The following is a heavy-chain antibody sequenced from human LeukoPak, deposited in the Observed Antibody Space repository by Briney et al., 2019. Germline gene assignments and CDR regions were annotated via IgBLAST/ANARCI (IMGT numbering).Heavy chain of an antibody. CDR1: GFTFSSYS. CDR2: ISSSSSYI. D-gene: IGHD1-26*01. CDR3: ARDREPPWELLPTYYYYYGMDV. Sequence: PGGSLRLSCAASGFTFSSYSMNWVRQAPGKGLEWVSSISSSSSYIYYADSVKGRFTISRDNAKNSLYLQMNSLRAEDTAVYYCARDREPPWELLPTYYYYYGMDVWGQGTTVTVSS. J-gene: IGHJ6*02. V-gene: IGHV3-21*01.